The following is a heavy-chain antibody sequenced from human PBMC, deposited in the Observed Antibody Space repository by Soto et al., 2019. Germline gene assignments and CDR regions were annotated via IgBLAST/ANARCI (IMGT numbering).Heavy chain of an antibody. V-gene: IGHV4-30-2*01. CDR2: IYHSGST. CDR3: ARSRGYSGYDFEFDY. CDR1: GGSISSGGYS. J-gene: IGHJ4*02. Sequence: TLSLTCAVSGGSISSGGYSWSWIRQPPGKGLEWIGYIYHSGSTYYNPSLKSRVTISVDRSKNQFSLKLSSVTAADTAVYYCARSRGYSGYDFEFDYWGQGTLVTVSS. D-gene: IGHD5-12*01.